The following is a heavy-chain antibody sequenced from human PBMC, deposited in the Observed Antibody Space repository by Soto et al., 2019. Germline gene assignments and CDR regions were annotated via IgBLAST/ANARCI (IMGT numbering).Heavy chain of an antibody. CDR2: ISSSSSYI. J-gene: IGHJ4*02. CDR1: GFTFSSYS. V-gene: IGHV3-21*01. Sequence: GGALRLSCTASGFTFSSYSMNWVRQAPGKGREWVSSISSSSSYIYYADSVKGRFTISRDNAKNSLYLQMKSLRAEDTAVYYCARVTRQWLVPDYWGQGTLVTVSS. CDR3: ARVTRQWLVPDY. D-gene: IGHD6-19*01.